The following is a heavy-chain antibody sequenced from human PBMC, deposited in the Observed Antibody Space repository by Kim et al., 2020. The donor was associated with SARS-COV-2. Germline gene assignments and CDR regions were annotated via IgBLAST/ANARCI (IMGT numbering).Heavy chain of an antibody. CDR1: GFTFGDYA. V-gene: IGHV3-49*04. CDR3: TRVSSGITIFGVVHHPDY. J-gene: IGHJ4*02. CDR2: IRSKAYGGTT. Sequence: GGSLRLSCTASGFTFGDYAMSWVRQAPGKGLEWVGFIRSKAYGGTTEYAASVKGRFTISRDDSKSIAYLQMYSLKTEDTAVYYCTRVSSGITIFGVVHHPDYWGQGTLVTVSS. D-gene: IGHD3-3*01.